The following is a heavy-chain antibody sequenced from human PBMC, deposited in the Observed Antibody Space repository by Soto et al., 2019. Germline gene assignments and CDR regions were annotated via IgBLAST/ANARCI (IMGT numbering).Heavy chain of an antibody. CDR2: IKSKTDGGTT. CDR1: GFSFRNAW. Sequence: GGSLRLSCAASGFSFRNAWMSWVRQAPGRGLEWVGRIKSKTDGGTTDYAAPVKGRFTISRDNSKNTLYLQMNSLKTEDTAVYYCRLDYFYYGMDVWGQGTTVTISS. V-gene: IGHV3-15*01. J-gene: IGHJ6*02. CDR3: RLDYFYYGMDV.